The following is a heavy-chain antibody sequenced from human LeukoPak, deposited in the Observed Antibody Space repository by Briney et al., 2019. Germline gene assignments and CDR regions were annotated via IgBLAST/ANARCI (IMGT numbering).Heavy chain of an antibody. D-gene: IGHD1-1*01. CDR2: INPNSGGT. V-gene: IGHV1-2*02. CDR3: ARSYTPKLERGGRIWFDP. CDR1: GYTFTGYY. J-gene: IGHJ5*02. Sequence: GASVKVSCKASGYTFTGYYMHWVRQAPGQGLEWMGWINPNSGGTNYAQKFQGRVTMTRDTSISTAYMELSRLRSDDTAVYYCARSYTPKLERGGRIWFDPWGQGTLVTVSS.